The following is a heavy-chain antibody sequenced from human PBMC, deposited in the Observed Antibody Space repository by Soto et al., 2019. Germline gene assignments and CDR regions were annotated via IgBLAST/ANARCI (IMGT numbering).Heavy chain of an antibody. V-gene: IGHV4-59*12. CDR1: GGSMSSYY. CDR3: ARVFSDSSSFFDP. J-gene: IGHJ5*02. Sequence: SETLSLTCTVSGGSMSSYYWSWIRQHPGKGLEWIGYIYYSGRTNYNPSLKSRVTISVDTSKNQFSLKLNSVTAADTAVYYCARVFSDSSSFFDPWGQGTLVTVSS. CDR2: IYYSGRT. D-gene: IGHD6-13*01.